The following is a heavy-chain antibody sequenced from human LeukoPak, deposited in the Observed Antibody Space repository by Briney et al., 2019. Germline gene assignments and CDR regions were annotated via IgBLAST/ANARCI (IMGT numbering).Heavy chain of an antibody. V-gene: IGHV1-18*01. CDR2: ISAYNGNT. CDR3: ARDYGVVGATFFDY. J-gene: IGHJ4*02. Sequence: ASVKVSCKASGYTFTSYGISWVRQAPGQGLEWMGWISAYNGNTNYAQKLQGRVTMTTDTSTSTAYRELRSLRSDDTAVYYCARDYGVVGATFFDYWGQGTLVTVSS. D-gene: IGHD1-26*01. CDR1: GYTFTSYG.